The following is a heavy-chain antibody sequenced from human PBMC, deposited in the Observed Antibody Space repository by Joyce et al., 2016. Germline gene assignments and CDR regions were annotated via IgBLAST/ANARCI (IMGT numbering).Heavy chain of an antibody. Sequence: VQLVQSGAELKKPGESLKISCKGSEYRFTSYWIAWVRQMPGKGLQWMAIIYPGDSETRYSPSFQGQVTISADKSINTAYLQWSSLKAADTAIYYCAGGDIAVAGQAFDYWGQGTLVTVSS. D-gene: IGHD6-19*01. CDR1: EYRFTSYW. J-gene: IGHJ4*02. CDR2: IYPGDSET. CDR3: AGGDIAVAGQAFDY. V-gene: IGHV5-51*01.